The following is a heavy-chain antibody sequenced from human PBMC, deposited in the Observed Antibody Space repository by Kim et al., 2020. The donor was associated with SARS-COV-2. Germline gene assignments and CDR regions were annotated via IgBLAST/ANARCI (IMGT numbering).Heavy chain of an antibody. CDR3: ARGGTVGSYYYYGMDV. Sequence: KFKGRVTITADESTSTAYMELSSLRSEDTAVYYCARGGTVGSYYYYGMDVWGQGTTVTVSS. D-gene: IGHD4-17*01. V-gene: IGHV1-69*01. J-gene: IGHJ6*02.